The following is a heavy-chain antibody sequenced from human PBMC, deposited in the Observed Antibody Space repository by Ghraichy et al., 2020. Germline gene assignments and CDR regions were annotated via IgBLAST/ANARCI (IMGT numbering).Heavy chain of an antibody. Sequence: GESLNISCAASGFTLSNVWMSWVRQAPGKGLEWVGRIKSKTDGGTIDYAALVKGRFTISRDDSQNTLDLQMNSLKTEDTAVYYCTIDRDDYRQFHYWGQGTLVTVSS. CDR2: IKSKTDGGTI. J-gene: IGHJ4*02. CDR1: GFTLSNVW. CDR3: TIDRDDYRQFHY. V-gene: IGHV3-15*01. D-gene: IGHD5-24*01.